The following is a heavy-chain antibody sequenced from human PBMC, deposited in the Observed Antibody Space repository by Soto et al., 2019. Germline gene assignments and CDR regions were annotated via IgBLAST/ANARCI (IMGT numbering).Heavy chain of an antibody. CDR3: ARAGRLWELPDNYYYGMDV. D-gene: IGHD1-26*01. V-gene: IGHV1-8*01. CDR1: GYTFTSYD. J-gene: IGHJ6*02. CDR2: MNPNSGNT. Sequence: ASVKVSCKASGYTFTSYDINWVRQATGQGLEWMGWMNPNSGNTGYAQKFQGRVTMTRNTSISTAYMELSSLRSEDTAVYYCARAGRLWELPDNYYYGMDVWGQGTTVTVS.